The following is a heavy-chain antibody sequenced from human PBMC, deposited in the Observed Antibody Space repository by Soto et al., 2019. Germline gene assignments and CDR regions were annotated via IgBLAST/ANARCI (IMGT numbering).Heavy chain of an antibody. D-gene: IGHD2-21*02. V-gene: IGHV3-23*01. CDR3: SKGGGDSLRYGIDV. CDR2: ISGSGGSI. CDR1: GFIFSSCA. J-gene: IGHJ6*02. Sequence: PGGSLRLACSASGFIFSSCAMNWVRQAPGKGLEWVSAISGSGGSIYYADSVKGRFTISRDNSKTTLYLEMDSLRAEDTAVYYCSKGGGDSLRYGIDVWAQGTTVTVSS.